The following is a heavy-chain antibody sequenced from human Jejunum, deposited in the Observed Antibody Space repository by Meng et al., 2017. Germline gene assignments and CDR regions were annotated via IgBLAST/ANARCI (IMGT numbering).Heavy chain of an antibody. CDR1: GDSFNSPDYY. CDR2: IYYSGST. CDR3: ARSPYSGSALPFFDY. Sequence: QGQLHASGPGLVKPSQTLSLTCTVSGDSFNSPDYYWSWIRQPPEKGPEWIGYIYYSGSTYYNPSLKSRVSISGDTSNKQFSLKLTSVTAADTAVYYCARSPYSGSALPFFDYWGQGSLVTVSS. J-gene: IGHJ4*02. V-gene: IGHV4-30-4*01. D-gene: IGHD1-26*01.